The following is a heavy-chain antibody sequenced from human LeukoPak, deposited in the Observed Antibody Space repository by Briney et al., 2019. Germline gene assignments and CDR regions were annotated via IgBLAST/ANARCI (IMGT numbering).Heavy chain of an antibody. Sequence: GGSLRLSCAASGFTFSSYAMSWARQAPGKGLEWVSAISGSGGSTYYADSVKGRFTISRDNSKNTLYLQMNSLRAEDTAVYYCAKKVGGVYAFDIWGQGTMVTVSS. CDR2: ISGSGGST. V-gene: IGHV3-23*01. D-gene: IGHD3-16*01. J-gene: IGHJ3*02. CDR3: AKKVGGVYAFDI. CDR1: GFTFSSYA.